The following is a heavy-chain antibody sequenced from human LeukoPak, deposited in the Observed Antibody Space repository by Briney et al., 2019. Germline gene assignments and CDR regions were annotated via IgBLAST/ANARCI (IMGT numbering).Heavy chain of an antibody. CDR1: GGSISSSSYY. Sequence: SETLSLTCTVSGGSISSSSYYWGWIRQPPGKGLEWIGSIYYSGSTYYNPSLKSRVAISVDTSKNQFSLKLSSVTAADTAVYYCARGGRIAVAGKGDYWGQGTLVTVSS. CDR3: ARGGRIAVAGKGDY. J-gene: IGHJ4*02. V-gene: IGHV4-39*01. D-gene: IGHD6-19*01. CDR2: IYYSGST.